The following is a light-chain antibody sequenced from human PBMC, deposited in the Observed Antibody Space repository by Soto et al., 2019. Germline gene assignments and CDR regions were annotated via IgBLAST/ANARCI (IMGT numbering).Light chain of an antibody. Sequence: QSVLTQPASVSGSPGQSITISCTGTNRDIGTNDYISWYQHHPGKAPKVIIHEVTNRPSGISSRFSGSKSGNTASLTISGLQTEDEADYYCTSKSLTLAYVFGTGTKVTVL. CDR3: TSKSLTLAYV. CDR2: EVT. J-gene: IGLJ1*01. CDR1: NRDIGTNDY. V-gene: IGLV2-14*01.